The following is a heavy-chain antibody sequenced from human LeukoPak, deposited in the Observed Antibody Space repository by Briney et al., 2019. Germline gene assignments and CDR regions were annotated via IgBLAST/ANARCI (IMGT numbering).Heavy chain of an antibody. CDR2: ISAYNGNT. Sequence: ASVKVSCKASGYTFTSYGISWVRQAPGQGLEWMGWISAYNGNTNYAQKFQGRVTITADESTSTAYMELSSLRSEDTAVYYCARAPGYCSSTSCYPDYYYYYMDVWGKGTTVTVSS. J-gene: IGHJ6*03. V-gene: IGHV1-18*01. CDR1: GYTFTSYG. CDR3: ARAPGYCSSTSCYPDYYYYYMDV. D-gene: IGHD2-2*01.